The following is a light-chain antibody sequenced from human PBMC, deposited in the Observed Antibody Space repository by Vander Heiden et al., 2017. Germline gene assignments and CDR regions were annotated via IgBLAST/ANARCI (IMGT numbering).Light chain of an antibody. V-gene: IGLV2-14*03. CDR1: SSDVGGFHY. CDR2: AVS. CDR3: SSFTGTPSYV. Sequence: QSALTQPASVSGSPGQSITISFTGTSSDVGGFHYVSGYQQHPGKPPKLMIYAVSSRPSGVSNRFSGSKSGNTASLAIPDRQAEDEADYYCSSFTGTPSYVFGTGTKVTVL. J-gene: IGLJ1*01.